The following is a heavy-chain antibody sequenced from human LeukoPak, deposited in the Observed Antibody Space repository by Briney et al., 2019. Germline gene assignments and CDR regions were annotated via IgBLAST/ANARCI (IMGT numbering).Heavy chain of an antibody. CDR1: GYTFTSYT. V-gene: IGHV1-18*01. Sequence: ASVKVSCKAYGYTFTSYTISWVRQAPGQGLEWMGWINPYNGNTNYAQILQGRVTMTTDTSTSTSSMELRSLRSDDTAVYYCARCYDSSGYYHCNFDYWGQGTLVTVSS. CDR3: ARCYDSSGYYHCNFDY. D-gene: IGHD3-22*01. CDR2: INPYNGNT. J-gene: IGHJ4*02.